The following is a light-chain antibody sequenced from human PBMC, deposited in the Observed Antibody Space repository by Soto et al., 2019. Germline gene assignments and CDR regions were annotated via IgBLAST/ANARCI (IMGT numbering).Light chain of an antibody. CDR2: GAS. Sequence: EIVLTQSPGTLSLSPVERATLSCRASQSVGSDFLAWYQQKPGQAPRLLIYGASTRATGIPARFSGSGSGTEFTLTISSLQSEDFAVYYCQQYNNWPITFGQGTRLENK. CDR1: QSVGSD. J-gene: IGKJ5*01. CDR3: QQYNNWPIT. V-gene: IGKV3-15*01.